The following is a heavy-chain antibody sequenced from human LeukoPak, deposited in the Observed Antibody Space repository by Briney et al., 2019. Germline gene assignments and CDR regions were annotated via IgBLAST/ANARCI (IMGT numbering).Heavy chain of an antibody. V-gene: IGHV3-30*02. CDR3: AELGITMIGGV. Sequence: HPGGSLRLSCSASGFTFSDYGMHWVRQAPDKGLEWVAFIRYDGSKEYYADSVKGRFTISRDNAKNSLYLQMNSLRAEDTAVYYCAELGITMIGGVWGKGTTVTISS. D-gene: IGHD3-10*02. J-gene: IGHJ6*04. CDR1: GFTFSDYG. CDR2: IRYDGSKE.